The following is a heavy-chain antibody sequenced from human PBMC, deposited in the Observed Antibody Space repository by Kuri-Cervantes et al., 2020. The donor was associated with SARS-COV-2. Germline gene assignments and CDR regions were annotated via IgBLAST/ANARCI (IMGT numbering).Heavy chain of an antibody. CDR2: ISSSGSTI. D-gene: IGHD3-3*01. Sequence: GGSLRLSCAASGFTFSDYYMSWIRQAPGKGLEWVSYISSSGSTIYYADSVKGRFAISRDNAKNTLYLQMNSLKTEDTAVYYCARATDFWNANFISWDVWGQGTTVTVSS. J-gene: IGHJ6*02. V-gene: IGHV3-11*01. CDR1: GFTFSDYY. CDR3: ARATDFWNANFISWDV.